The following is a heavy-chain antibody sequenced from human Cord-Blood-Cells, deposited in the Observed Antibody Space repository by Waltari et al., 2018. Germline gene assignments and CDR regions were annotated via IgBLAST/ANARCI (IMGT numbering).Heavy chain of an antibody. Sequence: EVQLVESGGGLVQPGGSLRLSCAASGFTFSSYWMSWVRQAPGKGLEGVANKKQDGSEKYYVDSVKGRFTISRDNAKNSLYLQMNSLRAEDTAVYYCARDEGLGDFDYWGQGTLVTVSS. CDR1: GFTFSSYW. CDR3: ARDEGLGDFDY. J-gene: IGHJ4*02. V-gene: IGHV3-7*01. CDR2: KKQDGSEK. D-gene: IGHD3-16*01.